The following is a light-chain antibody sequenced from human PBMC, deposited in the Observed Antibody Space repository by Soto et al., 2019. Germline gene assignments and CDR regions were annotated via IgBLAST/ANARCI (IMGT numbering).Light chain of an antibody. CDR2: GAS. CDR3: QQCSNWPIT. Sequence: EVVLTQSPCTLSLSPGRRSTLCCRTSQSVTSSFLSWFQQKNGQPPRLXLYGASRRATGTPDRFSGSGYGTDFYLTISSLEPEDFAVYYCQQCSNWPITFGLGTRLEIK. V-gene: IGKV3D-20*02. CDR1: QSVTSSF. J-gene: IGKJ5*01.